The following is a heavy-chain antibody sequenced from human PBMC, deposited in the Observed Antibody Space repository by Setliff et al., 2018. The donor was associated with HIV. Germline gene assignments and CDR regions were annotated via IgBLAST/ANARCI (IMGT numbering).Heavy chain of an antibody. Sequence: GGSLRLSCTVSGFTFTKSAMNWVRQAPGKGLEWVSVISANGGSTYYADSVEGRFTISRDNSKNSLYLQMNSLRAGDTAMYFCARHGEYNYDMSFHYWGQGTLVTVSS. J-gene: IGHJ4*02. CDR2: ISANGGST. D-gene: IGHD3-22*01. V-gene: IGHV3-23*01. CDR3: ARHGEYNYDMSFHY. CDR1: GFTFTKSA.